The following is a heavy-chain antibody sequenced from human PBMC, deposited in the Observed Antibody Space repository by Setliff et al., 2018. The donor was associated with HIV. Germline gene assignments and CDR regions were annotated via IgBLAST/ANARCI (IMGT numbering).Heavy chain of an antibody. D-gene: IGHD3-22*01. CDR1: GFTFRNYW. Sequence: GESLKISCAASGFTFRNYWMNWVRQAPGKGLVWVARISPDGSDTTHADAVKGRFTISRDNAENTLYLQMNSLRAEDTAVYHCALVGGITVPPDGFDIWGQGTMVTVSS. J-gene: IGHJ3*02. V-gene: IGHV3-74*01. CDR3: ALVGGITVPPDGFDI. CDR2: ISPDGSDT.